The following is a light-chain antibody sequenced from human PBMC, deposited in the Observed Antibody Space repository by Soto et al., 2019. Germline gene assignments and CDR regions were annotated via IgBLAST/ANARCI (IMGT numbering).Light chain of an antibody. V-gene: IGKV3-20*01. Sequence: ESVLTQSPGTLSLSPGEGATVSCRVSHSINSKSLVWYQRKFGQAPRLLIYNTSSSATGIPDRFSGSGSGSDFTLSISRLEPEDFAVYYCQHYGALFIFGTGTKVDI. CDR3: QHYGALFI. CDR2: NTS. J-gene: IGKJ3*01. CDR1: HSINSKS.